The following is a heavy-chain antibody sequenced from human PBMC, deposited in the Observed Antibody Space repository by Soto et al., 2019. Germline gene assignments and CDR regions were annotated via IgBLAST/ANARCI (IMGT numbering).Heavy chain of an antibody. V-gene: IGHV3-30*18. Sequence: QVQLVESGGGVVQPGRSLRLSCAASGFTFSSYGMHWVRQAPGKGLEWVAVISYDGSNKYYADSVKGRFTISRDNSKNTLYLQMQRLRAEDTAVYYCAKDVSYPSYGLKSAYYYCGMDVWGQGTTGTGSS. J-gene: IGHJ6*02. CDR2: ISYDGSNK. CDR3: AKDVSYPSYGLKSAYYYCGMDV. CDR1: GFTFSSYG. D-gene: IGHD1-26*01.